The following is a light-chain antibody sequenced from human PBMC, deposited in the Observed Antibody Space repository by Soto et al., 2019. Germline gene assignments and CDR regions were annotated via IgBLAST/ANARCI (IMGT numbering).Light chain of an antibody. CDR3: QQYASARRT. Sequence: ENVLTQSPGTLSLSPGERATLSCRASQSVSRNFLAWYQQKPGQAPRLLIYHASNRATGIPDRFSGSGSGTDFTLTISRLEPEDVAMYYCQQYASARRTVGQGTNLEIK. V-gene: IGKV3-20*01. CDR1: QSVSRNF. CDR2: HAS. J-gene: IGKJ2*01.